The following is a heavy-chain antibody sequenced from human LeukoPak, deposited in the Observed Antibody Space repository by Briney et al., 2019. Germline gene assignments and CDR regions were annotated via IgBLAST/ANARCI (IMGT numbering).Heavy chain of an antibody. CDR3: ATTRFDYGDLVGAFDI. D-gene: IGHD4-17*01. CDR2: ISSNGGST. V-gene: IGHV3-64*01. J-gene: IGHJ3*02. Sequence: PGGSLRLSCAASGFTSSSYAMHWVRQAPGKGLEYVSAISSNGGSTYYANSVKGRFTISRDNSKNTLYLQMGSLRAEDMAVYYCATTRFDYGDLVGAFDIWGQGTMVTVSS. CDR1: GFTSSSYA.